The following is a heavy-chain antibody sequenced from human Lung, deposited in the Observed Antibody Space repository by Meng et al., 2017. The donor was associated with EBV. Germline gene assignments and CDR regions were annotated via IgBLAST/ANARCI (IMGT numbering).Heavy chain of an antibody. CDR1: GYTFTNYG. V-gene: IGHV1-18*01. CDR3: ARVEVGITSGDY. J-gene: IGHJ4*02. Sequence: QAQVVQSGGEVKKPGAPVKVSCKASGYTFTNYGITWVRPAPGQGLKWMGWISAYNGNTNYAQTLQGRVTMTTDTSTSTAYMELGSLRSDDTAVYYCARVEVGITSGDYWGQGTLVTVSS. CDR2: ISAYNGNT. D-gene: IGHD1-26*01.